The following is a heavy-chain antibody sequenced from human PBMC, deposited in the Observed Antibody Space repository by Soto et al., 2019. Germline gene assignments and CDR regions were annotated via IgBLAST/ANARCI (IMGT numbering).Heavy chain of an antibody. CDR1: GFTFSSYA. V-gene: IGHV3-21*01. J-gene: IGHJ4*02. Sequence: PGGSLRLSCAASGFTFSSYAMSWVRQAPGKGLEWVSSISSSSNNIYYADSVKGRFTISRDNAKNSLFLQVHSLRDEDTAVYFCARDLTTAAGAFDYWGQGTLVTVSS. D-gene: IGHD6-13*01. CDR3: ARDLTTAAGAFDY. CDR2: ISSSSNNI.